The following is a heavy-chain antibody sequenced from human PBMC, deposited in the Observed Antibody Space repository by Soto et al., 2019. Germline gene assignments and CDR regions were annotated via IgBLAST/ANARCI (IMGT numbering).Heavy chain of an antibody. CDR1: GYTFTSYD. CDR3: ARLRGAYSSGWYYYYYGMDV. D-gene: IGHD6-19*01. Sequence: QVQLVQSGAEVKKPGASVKVSCKASGYTFTSYDINWVRQATGQGREWMGWMNPNSGNTGYAQKFKGRVTMTRNTSISTAYMELSSLRSEDTAVYYCARLRGAYSSGWYYYYYGMDVWGQGTTVTVSS. V-gene: IGHV1-8*01. J-gene: IGHJ6*02. CDR2: MNPNSGNT.